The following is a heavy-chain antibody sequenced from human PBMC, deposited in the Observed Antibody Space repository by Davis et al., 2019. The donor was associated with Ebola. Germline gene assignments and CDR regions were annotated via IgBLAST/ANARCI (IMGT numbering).Heavy chain of an antibody. CDR2: IYPGDSDT. J-gene: IGHJ4*02. CDR1: GYSFTSYW. CDR3: ARRYCTNGVCYTEDIVAYDY. V-gene: IGHV5-51*01. D-gene: IGHD2-8*01. Sequence: PGGSLRLSCKGSGYSFTSYWIGWVRQMPGKGLEWMGIIYPGDSDTRYSPSFQGQVTISTDKSISTAYLQWSSLKASDTAMYYCARRYCTNGVCYTEDIVAYDYWGQGTLVTVSS.